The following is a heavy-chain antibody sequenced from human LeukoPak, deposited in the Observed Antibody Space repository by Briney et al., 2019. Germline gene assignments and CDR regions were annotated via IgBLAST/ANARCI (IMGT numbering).Heavy chain of an antibody. Sequence: PSETLSRTRTVSGGSIISYYWSWIRQPPGKGLEWIGYIYTSGSTNYNPSLKSRVTISVDTSKNQFSLKLSSVTAADTAVYYCARHVGLEPTSYMDVWGKGTTDPVSS. D-gene: IGHD6-19*01. V-gene: IGHV4-4*09. CDR2: IYTSGST. CDR3: ARHVGLEPTSYMDV. J-gene: IGHJ6*03. CDR1: GGSIISYY.